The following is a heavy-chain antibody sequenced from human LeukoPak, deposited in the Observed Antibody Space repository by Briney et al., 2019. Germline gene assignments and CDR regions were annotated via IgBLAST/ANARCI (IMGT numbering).Heavy chain of an antibody. CDR2: INHSGST. V-gene: IGHV4-34*01. J-gene: IGHJ4*02. CDR3: VRRKVKYSSSSGAVDY. Sequence: SETLSLTCAVYGGSFSGYYWSWIRQPPGKGLEWIGEINHSGSTNYNPSLKSRVTISVDTSKNQFSLKLSSVTAADTAVYYCVRRKVKYSSSSGAVDYWGQGTLVAVSS. CDR1: GGSFSGYY. D-gene: IGHD6-6*01.